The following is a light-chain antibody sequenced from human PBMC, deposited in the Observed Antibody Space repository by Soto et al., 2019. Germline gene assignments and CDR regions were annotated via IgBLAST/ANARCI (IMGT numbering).Light chain of an antibody. Sequence: QSALTQPASVSGSPGQSITISCTGTSSDVGGYNYVSWYQQHPGKAPKLMIYEVSNRPSGVSNRFSDSKSGNTASLTISGLQAEDEADYYCSSYTSSSTLYVFGTGTKSPS. CDR2: EVS. CDR3: SSYTSSSTLYV. V-gene: IGLV2-14*01. CDR1: SSDVGGYNY. J-gene: IGLJ1*01.